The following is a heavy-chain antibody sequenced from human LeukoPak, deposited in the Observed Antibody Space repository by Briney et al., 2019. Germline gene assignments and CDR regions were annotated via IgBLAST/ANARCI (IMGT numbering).Heavy chain of an antibody. D-gene: IGHD6-13*01. CDR2: ISFDGKYK. V-gene: IGHV3-30*03. CDR3: ARGTMLQLVPCLDY. J-gene: IGHJ4*02. CDR1: GLTFSGYG. Sequence: GGSLRLSCEASGLTFSGYGMHWVRQAPGKGLQWVAIISFDGKYKYYADSVQGRFTISRDKSRNTVSLQMSSLTIDDTATYYCARGTMLQLVPCLDYWGQGALVAVSS.